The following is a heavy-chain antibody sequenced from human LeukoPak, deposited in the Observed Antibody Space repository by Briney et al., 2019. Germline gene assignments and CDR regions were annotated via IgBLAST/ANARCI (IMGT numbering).Heavy chain of an antibody. CDR3: ARTSILDRGDIINGLDYYYYMDV. V-gene: IGHV1-2*02. Sequence: ASVRVSCKASGYTFIDYYMHWVRRAPGQGLEWMGWINPNTGGTNYAQQFQGRVIMTRATPISTAYMDLSGLGFDDTAVYYCARTSILDRGDIINGLDYYYYMDVWGKGTTVTVSS. CDR2: INPNTGGT. D-gene: IGHD3-10*01. CDR1: GYTFIDYY. J-gene: IGHJ6*03.